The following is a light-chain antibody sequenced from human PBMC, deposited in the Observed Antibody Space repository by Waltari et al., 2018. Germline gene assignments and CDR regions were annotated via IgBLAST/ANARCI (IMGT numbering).Light chain of an antibody. V-gene: IGKV1-39*01. CDR2: AAS. J-gene: IGKJ5*01. CDR3: MQALQTPRAIT. Sequence: DIQMTQSPSSLSASVGDRVTITCRASQRISNLLNWYQQKPGNAPKLLIYAASSLQSGVPDRFSGRGSGTDFTLKISRVEAEDVGVYYCMQALQTPRAITFGQGTRLEIK. CDR1: QRISNL.